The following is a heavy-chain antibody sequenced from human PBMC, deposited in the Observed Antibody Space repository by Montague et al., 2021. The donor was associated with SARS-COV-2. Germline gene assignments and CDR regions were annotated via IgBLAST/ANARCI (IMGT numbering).Heavy chain of an antibody. D-gene: IGHD1-26*01. J-gene: IGHJ4*02. CDR2: TYYRSKWYN. CDR3: ARTSASSDY. V-gene: IGHV6-1*01. Sequence: RAISGDSVSRNSAAWNWIRQSPSRGLEWLGRTYYRSKWYNDYAVSVKSRITINPDTSKNQISLQLNSVTPEDTAVCYCARTSASSDYWGQGTLVTVSS. CDR1: GDSVSRNSAA.